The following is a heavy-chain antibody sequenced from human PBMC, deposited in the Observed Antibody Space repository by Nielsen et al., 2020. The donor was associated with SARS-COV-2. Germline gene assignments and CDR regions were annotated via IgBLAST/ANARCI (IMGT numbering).Heavy chain of an antibody. CDR2: ISGSGGNT. V-gene: IGHV3-23*01. CDR3: ARALLGKGVTGLDY. J-gene: IGHJ4*02. CDR1: GFTFSTYA. Sequence: GGSLRLSCAASGFTFSTYAMSWVRQTPGKGLEWVSAISGSGGNTYYADSVKGRFTISRDNAKNSLYLQMNSLRAEDTAVYYCARALLGKGVTGLDYWGQGTLVTVSS. D-gene: IGHD1-20*01.